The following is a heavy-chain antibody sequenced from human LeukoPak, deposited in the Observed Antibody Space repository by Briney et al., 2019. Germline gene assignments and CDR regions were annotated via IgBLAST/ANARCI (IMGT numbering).Heavy chain of an antibody. CDR3: ARVRTKYYYDSSGCFDL. Sequence: SETLSLTCAVYGGSFSGYYWSWIRQPPGKGLEWIGEINHSGSTYYNPSLKSRVTISVDTSKNQFSLKLSSVTAADTAVYYCARVRTKYYYDSSGCFDLWGRGTLVTVSS. CDR2: INHSGST. D-gene: IGHD3-22*01. CDR1: GGSFSGYY. V-gene: IGHV4-34*09. J-gene: IGHJ2*01.